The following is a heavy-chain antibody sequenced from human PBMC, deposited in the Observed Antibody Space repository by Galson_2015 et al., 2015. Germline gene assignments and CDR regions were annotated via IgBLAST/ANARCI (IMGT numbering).Heavy chain of an antibody. CDR2: ISGSGGST. Sequence: SLRLSCAASGFTFSSYAMSWVRQAPGKGLEWVSAISGSGGSTYYADSVKGRFTISRDNSKNSLYLQMNSLRAEDTAVYYCAREYSSGWYPRFDYWGQGTLVTVSS. V-gene: IGHV3-23*01. CDR3: AREYSSGWYPRFDY. CDR1: GFTFSSYA. D-gene: IGHD6-19*01. J-gene: IGHJ4*02.